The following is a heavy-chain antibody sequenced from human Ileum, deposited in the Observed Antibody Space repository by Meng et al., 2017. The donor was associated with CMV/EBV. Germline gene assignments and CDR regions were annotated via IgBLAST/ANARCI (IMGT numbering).Heavy chain of an antibody. D-gene: IGHD5-12*01. CDR1: GFMFSSFV. Sequence: GESLKISCATSGFMFSSFVMGWVRQAPGKGLEWVSSINGRGTSTYYADSVTGRFTISRDSSKNTVYLQMNSLRAEDTAVYSCAREVRGYMGPLNFYYGMDVWGQGTTVTVSS. CDR2: INGRGTST. V-gene: IGHV3-23*01. CDR3: AREVRGYMGPLNFYYGMDV. J-gene: IGHJ6*02.